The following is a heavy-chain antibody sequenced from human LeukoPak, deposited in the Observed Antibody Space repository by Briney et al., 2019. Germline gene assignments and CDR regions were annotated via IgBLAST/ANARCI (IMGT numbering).Heavy chain of an antibody. CDR2: ISYDGSIE. D-gene: IGHD3-16*02. CDR3: ARSPFGGVIVIGDY. V-gene: IGHV3-30*03. Sequence: PGGSLRLSCAASRFSFSNYGMHWVRQAPGKGLEWVAVISYDGSIEYYADSVKGRFTISRDNSKNTLYLQMNSLRAEDTAAYYCARSPFGGVIVIGDYWGQGTLVTVSS. CDR1: RFSFSNYG. J-gene: IGHJ4*02.